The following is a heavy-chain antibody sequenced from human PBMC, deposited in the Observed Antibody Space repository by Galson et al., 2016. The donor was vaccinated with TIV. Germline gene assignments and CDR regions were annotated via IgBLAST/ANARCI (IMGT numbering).Heavy chain of an antibody. CDR1: GLVSSSFA. J-gene: IGHJ4*02. CDR2: ISNTGADT. D-gene: IGHD3-10*01. Sequence: SLRLSCAASGLVSSSFAMNWVRQAPGKGLEWVSTISNTGADTFHADSVKGRFAISRDNSKNMLYLHMTSLRADDTAVYYCAKGSTWFGEALSHWGQGTPVTGSS. CDR3: AKGSTWFGEALSH. V-gene: IGHV3-23*01.